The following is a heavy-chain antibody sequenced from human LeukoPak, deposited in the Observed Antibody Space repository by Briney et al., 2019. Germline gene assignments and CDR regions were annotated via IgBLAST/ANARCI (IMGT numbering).Heavy chain of an antibody. Sequence: GGSLRLSCAVSGFSFTTHWMNWFRQAPGKGLEWVANINEDGSERNYVDSVRGRFTISRDNTANSLYLQMNGLRAEDTAVYYCASYSYSSTPHELLEGDYWGQGTLVTVSS. CDR2: INEDGSER. V-gene: IGHV3-7*03. CDR1: GFSFTTHW. J-gene: IGHJ4*02. D-gene: IGHD6-13*01. CDR3: ASYSYSSTPHELLEGDY.